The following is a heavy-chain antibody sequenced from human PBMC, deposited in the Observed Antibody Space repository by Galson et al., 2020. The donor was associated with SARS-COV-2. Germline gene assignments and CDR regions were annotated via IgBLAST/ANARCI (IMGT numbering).Heavy chain of an antibody. Sequence: GGSLRLSCAASGFTFSSHAIHWVRQAPGKGLEWVAQTFYDGIDKYYGDSVKGRFTISRDSSKNMVYLQMNNLKVDDTAVYYGARDGQLSSGWAFDYWGQGTLVTVSS. CDR2: TFYDGIDK. J-gene: IGHJ4*02. CDR1: GFTFSSHA. D-gene: IGHD3-22*01. V-gene: IGHV3-33*01. CDR3: ARDGQLSSGWAFDY.